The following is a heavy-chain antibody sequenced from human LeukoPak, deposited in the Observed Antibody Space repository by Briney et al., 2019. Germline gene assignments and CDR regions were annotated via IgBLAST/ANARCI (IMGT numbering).Heavy chain of an antibody. V-gene: IGHV3-23*01. CDR3: ARRAVSGTSPLDY. D-gene: IGHD6-19*01. CDR1: GFTFTSHA. J-gene: IGHJ4*02. CDR2: ISGSGDST. Sequence: GGSLRLSCAASGFTFTSHAMTWVRQAPGKGLEWVSAISGSGDSTYYADSVKGRFTISRDNSKNTLYLQANSLRAEDTAVYYCARRAVSGTSPLDYWGQGTLVTVSS.